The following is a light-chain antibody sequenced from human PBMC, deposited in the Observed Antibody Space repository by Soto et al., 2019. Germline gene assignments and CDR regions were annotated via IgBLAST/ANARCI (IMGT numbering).Light chain of an antibody. CDR1: QSISNS. J-gene: IGKJ2*01. V-gene: IGKV3-15*01. Sequence: EIVMTQSPASLSVSPGEKATLSCRASQSISNSLAWYQQKPGQAPSLLIYGASTRATGIPARFSGSGSGTEFTLTISSLQSEDSALYYCQQYNNWPPRTFGQGNKLEIK. CDR3: QQYNNWPPRT. CDR2: GAS.